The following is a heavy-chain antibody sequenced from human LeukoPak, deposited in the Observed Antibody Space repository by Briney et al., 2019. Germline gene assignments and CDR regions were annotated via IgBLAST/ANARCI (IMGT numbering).Heavy chain of an antibody. V-gene: IGHV4-59*11. CDR3: ARGRPWNAWAY. CDR2: ISYIGST. Sequence: PSETLSLTCAVSADSFSSHYWTWIRQPPGKGLEWIGYISYIGSTNYNPSLKSRVTISIDTSKNQFSLKLSSVTAADTAVYYCARGRPWNAWAYWGQGTLVTVSS. D-gene: IGHD1-1*01. J-gene: IGHJ4*02. CDR1: ADSFSSHY.